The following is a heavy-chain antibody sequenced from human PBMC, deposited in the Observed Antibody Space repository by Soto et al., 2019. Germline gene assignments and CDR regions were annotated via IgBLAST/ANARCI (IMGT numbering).Heavy chain of an antibody. CDR1: GFTFSGSA. CDR3: TRHPSPGIAAAGKGY. CDR2: IRSKANSYAT. D-gene: IGHD6-13*01. Sequence: VQLVESGGGLVQPGGSLKLSCAASGFTFSGSAMHWVRQASGKGLEWVGRIRSKANSYATAYAASVKGRFTISRDDSKNTAYLQMNSLKTEDTAVYYCTRHPSPGIAAAGKGYWGQGTLVTVSS. J-gene: IGHJ4*02. V-gene: IGHV3-73*01.